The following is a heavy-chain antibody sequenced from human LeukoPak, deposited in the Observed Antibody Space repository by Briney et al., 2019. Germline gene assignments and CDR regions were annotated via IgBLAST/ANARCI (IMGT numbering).Heavy chain of an antibody. CDR2: ITSTGTTI. Sequence: QPGGSLSLSCAASGFTFSAYTMNWVRQAQGKGREWLSYITSTGTTIYYADSVRGRFTISRHNAKSSLYLQMDSLRAEDTAVYYCARGGINYGFDYWGQGTLVTVSS. V-gene: IGHV3-48*01. J-gene: IGHJ4*02. D-gene: IGHD4-17*01. CDR1: GFTFSAYT. CDR3: ARGGINYGFDY.